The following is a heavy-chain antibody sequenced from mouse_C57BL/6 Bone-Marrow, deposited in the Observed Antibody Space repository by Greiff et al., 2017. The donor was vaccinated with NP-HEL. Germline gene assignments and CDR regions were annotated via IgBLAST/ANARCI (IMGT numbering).Heavy chain of an antibody. CDR1: GYSITSGYY. V-gene: IGHV3-6*01. D-gene: IGHD1-1*01. J-gene: IGHJ1*03. Sequence: DVKLQESGPGLVKPSQSLSLTCSVTGYSITSGYYWNWIRQFPGNKLEWMGYISYDGSNNYNPSLKNRISITRDTSKNQFFLKLNSVTTEDTATYYCARRAHYYGSSYEWYFDVWGTGTTVTVSS. CDR2: ISYDGSN. CDR3: ARRAHYYGSSYEWYFDV.